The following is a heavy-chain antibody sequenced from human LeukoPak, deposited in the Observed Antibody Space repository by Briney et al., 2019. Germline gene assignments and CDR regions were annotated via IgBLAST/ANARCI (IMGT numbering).Heavy chain of an antibody. D-gene: IGHD6-6*01. J-gene: IGHJ6*02. Sequence: NHSGSTNYNPSLKSRVTISVDTSKNQFSLKLSSVTAADTAVYYCARGIAARSYYYYYGMDVWGQGTTVTVSS. CDR2: NHSGST. V-gene: IGHV4-34*01. CDR3: ARGIAARSYYYYYGMDV.